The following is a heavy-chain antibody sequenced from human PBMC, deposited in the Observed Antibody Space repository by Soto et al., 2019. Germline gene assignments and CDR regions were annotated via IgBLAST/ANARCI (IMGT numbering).Heavy chain of an antibody. CDR1: GFTFSGYA. CDR3: AKNRGSGKPFYYDMDV. J-gene: IGHJ6*02. D-gene: IGHD3-10*01. V-gene: IGHV3-23*01. Sequence: EVQLLESGGGLVQPGGSLRLSCVASGFTFSGYAMNWVGQLPGKGLEWVSSIRSDGDRRFYANSVEGRFTILRDDSKNTLYLQMDSLRAEDTAVYHCAKNRGSGKPFYYDMDVWGQGTTVTVSS. CDR2: IRSDGDRR.